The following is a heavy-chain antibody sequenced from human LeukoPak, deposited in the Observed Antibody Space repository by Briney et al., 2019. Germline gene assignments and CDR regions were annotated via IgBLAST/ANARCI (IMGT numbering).Heavy chain of an antibody. CDR2: IYYSGST. Sequence: SETLSLTCTVSGGSISSYYWSWIRQPPGKGLEWIGYIYYSGSTNYNPSLKSRVTISVDTSKNQFSLKLSSVTAADTAVYYCARRSYCSSTSCHPAHFDYWGQGTLVTVSS. CDR3: ARRSYCSSTSCHPAHFDY. J-gene: IGHJ4*02. V-gene: IGHV4-59*08. CDR1: GGSISSYY. D-gene: IGHD2-2*01.